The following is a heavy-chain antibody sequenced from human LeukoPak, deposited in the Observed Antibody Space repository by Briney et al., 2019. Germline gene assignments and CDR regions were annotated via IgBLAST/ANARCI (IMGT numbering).Heavy chain of an antibody. CDR2: IIPIFGIA. V-gene: IGHV1-69*04. CDR1: GGTFSSYA. J-gene: IGHJ4*02. D-gene: IGHD2-15*01. Sequence: SVKVSCKASGGTFSSYAISWVRQAPGQGLEWMGRIIPIFGIANYAQKFQGRVTITADKSTSTAYMELSSLRSEDMAVYYCARSGWECSGGSCYLDYWGQGTLVTVSS. CDR3: ARSGWECSGGSCYLDY.